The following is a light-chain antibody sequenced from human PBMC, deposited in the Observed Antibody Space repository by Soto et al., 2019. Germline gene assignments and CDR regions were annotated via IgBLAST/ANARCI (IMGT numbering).Light chain of an antibody. Sequence: EIVLTQSPGTLSLSPGERATLSCRASPSVGGSYVGGYQQKPGQGPRLLIYAAYRRATGIPARFSGSGSGTDFTLTIRRLDPEDFGGYYCQLIGSSRTLGQGTKVEIK. J-gene: IGKJ1*01. V-gene: IGKV3-20*01. CDR3: QLIGSSRT. CDR1: PSVGGSY. CDR2: AAY.